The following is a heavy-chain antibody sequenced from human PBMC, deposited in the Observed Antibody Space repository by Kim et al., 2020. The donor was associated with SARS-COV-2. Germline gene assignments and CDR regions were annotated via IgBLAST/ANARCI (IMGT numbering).Heavy chain of an antibody. CDR3: ARAGAAFDY. Sequence: SETLSLTCTVSGGSISSYYWSWIRQPPGKGLEWIGYIYNSGSTNYNPSLKSRVTISVDTSKNQFSLKLSSVTAADTAVYYCARAGAAFDYWCQGTLVTVSS. V-gene: IGHV4-59*08. D-gene: IGHD2-15*01. CDR1: GGSISSYY. J-gene: IGHJ4*02. CDR2: IYNSGST.